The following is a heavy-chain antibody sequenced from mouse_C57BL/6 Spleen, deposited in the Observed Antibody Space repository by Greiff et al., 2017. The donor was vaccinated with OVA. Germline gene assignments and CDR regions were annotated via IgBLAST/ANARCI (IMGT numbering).Heavy chain of an antibody. D-gene: IGHD1-1*01. CDR3: ARDKLITTAVATGGYFDV. CDR1: GYTFTSYW. J-gene: IGHJ1*03. V-gene: IGHV1-72*01. Sequence: QVQLQQPGAELVKPGASVKLSCKASGYTFTSYWMHWVKQRPGRGLEWIGRIDPNSGGTKYNEKFKSKATLTVDKPSSTAYMQLSSLTSEDSAVYYCARDKLITTAVATGGYFDVWGTGTTVTVSS. CDR2: IDPNSGGT.